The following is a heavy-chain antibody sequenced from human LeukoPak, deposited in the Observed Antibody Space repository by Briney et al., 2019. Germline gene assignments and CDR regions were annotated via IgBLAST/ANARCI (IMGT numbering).Heavy chain of an antibody. CDR3: ARDLLFGGVGP. Sequence: SETLSLTCTVSGGSISSYHWSWIRQPAGKGLEWIGRIYTSGNTNYNPSLKSRVTMSLDTSKNQFSLKLSSVTAADTAVYYCARDLLFGGVGPWGQGTQVTVSS. V-gene: IGHV4-4*07. CDR1: GGSISSYH. CDR2: IYTSGNT. D-gene: IGHD2-21*01. J-gene: IGHJ5*02.